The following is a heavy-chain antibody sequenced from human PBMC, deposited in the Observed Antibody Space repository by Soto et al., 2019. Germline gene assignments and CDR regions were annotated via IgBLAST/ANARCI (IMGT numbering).Heavy chain of an antibody. V-gene: IGHV3-13*01. CDR3: ARYCSGGSCRDAFDI. J-gene: IGHJ3*02. CDR2: IGTAGDT. D-gene: IGHD2-15*01. CDR1: GFTFSSYD. Sequence: EVQLVESGGGLVQPGGSLRLSCAASGFTFSSYDMHWVRQATGKGLEWVSAIGTAGDTYYPGSVKGRFTISRENAKNSLYLQMNSLRAGDTAVYYSARYCSGGSCRDAFDIWGQGTMVTVSS.